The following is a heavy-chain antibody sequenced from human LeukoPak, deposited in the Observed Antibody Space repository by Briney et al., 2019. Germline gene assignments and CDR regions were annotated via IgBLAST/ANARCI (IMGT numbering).Heavy chain of an antibody. J-gene: IGHJ4*02. CDR3: ARDRYSGYDSTEGFDY. D-gene: IGHD5-12*01. Sequence: ASVKVSCKASGGTFSSYAISWVRQAPGQGLEWMGRIIPILGIANYAQKFQGRVTITADKSTSTAYMELSSLRSEDTAVYCCARDRYSGYDSTEGFDYWGQGTLVTVSS. V-gene: IGHV1-69*04. CDR2: IIPILGIA. CDR1: GGTFSSYA.